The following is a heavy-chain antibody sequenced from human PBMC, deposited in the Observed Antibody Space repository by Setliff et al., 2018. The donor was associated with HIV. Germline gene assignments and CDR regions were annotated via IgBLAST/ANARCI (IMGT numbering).Heavy chain of an antibody. CDR1: GFTFSNYA. D-gene: IGHD6-6*01. J-gene: IGHJ4*02. CDR2: INVDGSSI. V-gene: IGHV3-74*01. CDR3: ARLPQDVRSSIDF. Sequence: LSLSCAASGFTFSNYAMSWVRQVPGQGLVWVSRINVDGSSISYADSVKGRFTISRDNAKNTLFLQMNSLRAEDTAVYYCARLPQDVRSSIDFWGQGTLVTVSS.